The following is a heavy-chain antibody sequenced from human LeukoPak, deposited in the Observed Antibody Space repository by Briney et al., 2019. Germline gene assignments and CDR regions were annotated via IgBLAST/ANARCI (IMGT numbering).Heavy chain of an antibody. CDR2: ISSTGKTI. Sequence: PGGSLRLSCAASGSGFTFSDYYMSWIRQSPGKGLEYISYISSTGKTIYYADSVKGRFTISRDNAKNSLYLQMNSLRTEDTAVYYCAALFSFDSWGQGTLVTVSS. V-gene: IGHV3-11*04. CDR1: GSGFTFSDYY. J-gene: IGHJ4*02. CDR3: AALFSFDS.